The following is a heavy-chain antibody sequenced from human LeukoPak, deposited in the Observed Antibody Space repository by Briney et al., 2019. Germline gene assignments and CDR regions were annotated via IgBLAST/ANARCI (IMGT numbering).Heavy chain of an antibody. V-gene: IGHV1-46*01. CDR2: INPSGGST. J-gene: IGHJ4*02. D-gene: IGHD2-21*02. CDR3: ARGGPAYCGDDCYSNGYFDY. Sequence: ASVKVSCKASAYTFTSYYMHWVRQAPGQGLERMGIINPSGGSTNYAQNFQGRVTMTRDTSTSTVYMELSSLRSEDTAVYYCARGGPAYCGDDCYSNGYFDYWGQGTLVTVSS. CDR1: AYTFTSYY.